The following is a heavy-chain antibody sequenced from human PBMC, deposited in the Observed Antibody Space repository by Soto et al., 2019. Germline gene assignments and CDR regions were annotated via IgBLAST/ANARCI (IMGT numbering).Heavy chain of an antibody. Sequence: QVQLHESGPGLVKPSGTLSLTRAVSGGSISTAHSWSWVRQTPGKGLEWIAEIYNSGSANYNPSLKSQVTISVDKSKNQFSLKLISVTAADTAIYFCARAVALPGLFYFDYWGQGTLVTVSS. CDR1: GGSISTAHS. V-gene: IGHV4-4*02. CDR2: IYNSGSA. J-gene: IGHJ4*02. CDR3: ARAVALPGLFYFDY. D-gene: IGHD1-1*01.